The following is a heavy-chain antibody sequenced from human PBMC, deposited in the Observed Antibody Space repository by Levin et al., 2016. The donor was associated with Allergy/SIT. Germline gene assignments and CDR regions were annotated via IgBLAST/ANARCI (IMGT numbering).Heavy chain of an antibody. CDR3: ARVRTTIQYANAFDI. J-gene: IGHJ3*02. V-gene: IGHV1-2*02. CDR2: INPNSGGT. D-gene: IGHD1-14*01. Sequence: WVRQAPGQGLEWMGWINPNSGGTNYAQKFQGRVTMTRDTSISTAYMELSRLRSDDTAVYYCARVRTTIQYANAFDIWGQGTMVTVSS.